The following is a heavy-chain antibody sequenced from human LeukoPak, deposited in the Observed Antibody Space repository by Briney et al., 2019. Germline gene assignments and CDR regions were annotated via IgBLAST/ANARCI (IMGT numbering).Heavy chain of an antibody. Sequence: GGSLRLSCAVSGFTFSTYDMSWVRQAPGKGLEWVSIISGSGSRTFYADSVKGRFTISRDNSKNTLYLQMKSLRAEDTAVYYCAKAWAAAGTFASWGQGTLVTVSS. D-gene: IGHD6-13*01. V-gene: IGHV3-23*01. CDR3: AKAWAAAGTFAS. J-gene: IGHJ4*02. CDR2: ISGSGSRT. CDR1: GFTFSTYD.